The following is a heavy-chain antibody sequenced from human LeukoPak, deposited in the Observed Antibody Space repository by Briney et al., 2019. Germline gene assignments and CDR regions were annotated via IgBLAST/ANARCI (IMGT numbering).Heavy chain of an antibody. Sequence: SETLTLTCTVSVGSISSSSYYWGWIRQPPGKGLEWIGSIYYSGSTYYNPSLKSRVTISVDTSKNQFSLKLSSVTAADTAVYYCASQVDTAGYWGQGTLVTVSS. CDR1: VGSISSSSYY. CDR3: ASQVDTAGY. V-gene: IGHV4-39*01. J-gene: IGHJ4*02. D-gene: IGHD5-18*01. CDR2: IYYSGST.